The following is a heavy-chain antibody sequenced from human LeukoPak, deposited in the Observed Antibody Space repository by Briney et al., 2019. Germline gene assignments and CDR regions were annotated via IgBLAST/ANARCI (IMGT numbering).Heavy chain of an antibody. J-gene: IGHJ4*02. CDR3: ASGPTISATGDFVY. CDR1: GGSFSSYY. D-gene: IGHD1-1*01. CDR2: INHRGDT. Sequence: SETLSLTCAVYGGSFSSYYWSWIRQSPGKGLEWIAEINHRGDTNYNPSVKSRVTISVDTSKNQFSLKVTSLTAADTAVYYCASGPTISATGDFVYWGQATLVTVSS. V-gene: IGHV4-34*01.